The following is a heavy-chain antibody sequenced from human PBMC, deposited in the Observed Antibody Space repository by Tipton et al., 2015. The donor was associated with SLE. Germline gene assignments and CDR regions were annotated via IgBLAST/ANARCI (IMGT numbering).Heavy chain of an antibody. V-gene: IGHV4-39*01. CDR2: IYYSGGT. D-gene: IGHD1-26*01. CDR1: GGSISSSSYY. CDR3: ARRGGGSYYYYGMDV. J-gene: IGHJ6*02. Sequence: LRLSCTVSGGSISSSSYYWGWIRQPPGKGLEWIGSIYYSGGTYYNPSLKSRVTISADTSKNQFSLELSSVTAADTAVYYCARRGGGSYYYYGMDVWGQGTTVTVSS.